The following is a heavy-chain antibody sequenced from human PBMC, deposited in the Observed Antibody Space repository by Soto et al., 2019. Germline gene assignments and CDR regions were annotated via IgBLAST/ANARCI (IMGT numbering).Heavy chain of an antibody. V-gene: IGHV1-69*12. CDR2: IIPIFGTA. J-gene: IGHJ3*02. CDR3: ARGGPNCGGDCYHAFDI. Sequence: QVQLVQSGAEVKKPGSSVKVSCKASGGTFSSYAISWVRQAPGQGLEWMGGIIPIFGTANYAQKFQGRATITADESTSTAYMELSSLRSEDTAVYYCARGGPNCGGDCYHAFDIWGQGTMVTVSS. CDR1: GGTFSSYA. D-gene: IGHD2-21*02.